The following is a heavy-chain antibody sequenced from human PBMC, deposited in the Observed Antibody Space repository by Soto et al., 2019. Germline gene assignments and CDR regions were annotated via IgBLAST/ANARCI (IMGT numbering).Heavy chain of an antibody. V-gene: IGHV3-21*01. CDR2: IRSSSSYI. D-gene: IGHD1-26*01. J-gene: IGHJ6*02. CDR1: GFTFSSYS. CDR3: ARGSWELLAGSYYYYGMDV. Sequence: LRLSCAASGFTFSSYSMNWVRQAPGKGLERVTSIRSSSSYIYYADSVKGRFTISRDNAKNSLYLQMNSLRAEDTAVYYCARGSWELLAGSYYYYGMDVWGQGTTVTVSS.